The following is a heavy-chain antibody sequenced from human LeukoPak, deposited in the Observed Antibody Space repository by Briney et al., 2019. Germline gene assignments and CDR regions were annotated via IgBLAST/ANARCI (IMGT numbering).Heavy chain of an antibody. CDR3: AKGGSGWYKYDY. CDR2: ISGSGGTT. V-gene: IGHV3-23*01. CDR1: GFTFSSYA. J-gene: IGHJ4*02. D-gene: IGHD6-19*01. Sequence: GGSLRLSCAASGFTFSSYAMSWVRQAPGKGLEWVSAISGSGGTTYYADSVKGRFTISRDNSKNTLYLQMDSLRGEDTAVYYRAKGGSGWYKYDYWGQGTLVSVSS.